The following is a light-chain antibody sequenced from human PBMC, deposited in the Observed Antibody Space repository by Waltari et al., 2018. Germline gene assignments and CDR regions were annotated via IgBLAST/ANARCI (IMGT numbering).Light chain of an antibody. V-gene: IGKV3-11*01. CDR1: QGISSF. CDR2: DSS. J-gene: IGKJ4*01. Sequence: IVLTQSPATLSLSPGERATLSCRASQGISSFLAWYQQKPGQAPRLLVSDSSNRATGIPARFSGSGSGADFTLTISRLELEDFAVYYCQQRTNWPSFGGGTRVELK. CDR3: QQRTNWPS.